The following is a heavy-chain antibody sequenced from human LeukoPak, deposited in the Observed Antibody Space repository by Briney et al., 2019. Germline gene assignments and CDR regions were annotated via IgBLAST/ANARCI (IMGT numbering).Heavy chain of an antibody. CDR1: GFNLDKYA. CDR3: VKDASGWYMIDN. D-gene: IGHD6-19*01. CDR2: ISWNSGGI. V-gene: IGHV3-9*01. J-gene: IGHJ4*02. Sequence: GGSLRLSCAASGFNLDKYAMHWVRQAPGKGLEWVSGISWNSGGIGYADSVKGRFTISRDNAKNRLYLEMNSLRTEDTVLYYCVKDASGWYMIDNWGQGTQVTVAS.